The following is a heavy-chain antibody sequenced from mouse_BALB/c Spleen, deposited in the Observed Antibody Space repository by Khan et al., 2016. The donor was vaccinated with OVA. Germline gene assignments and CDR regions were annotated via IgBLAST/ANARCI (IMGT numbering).Heavy chain of an antibody. J-gene: IGHJ4*01. D-gene: IGHD2-10*01. CDR3: ARPPYFSYTLDY. V-gene: IGHV9-3-1*01. CDR2: INTYTGEP. Sequence: QIQLVQSGPELKKPGETVKISCKASGYTFTSYGMNWVKQSPGKALKWMGWINTYTGEPTCADDFKGRFAFSLETSASTAYLQINNLKNEDTATYFCARPPYFSYTLDYWGQGTSVTVSS. CDR1: GYTFTSYG.